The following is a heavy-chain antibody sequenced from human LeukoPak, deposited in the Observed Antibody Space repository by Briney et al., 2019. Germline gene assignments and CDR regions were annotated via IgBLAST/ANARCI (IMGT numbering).Heavy chain of an antibody. D-gene: IGHD5-24*01. V-gene: IGHV3-30*02. CDR1: GFTFSSYS. Sequence: PGGSLRLSCAASGFTFSSYSMNWVRQAPGKGLEWVAFIRYDGSNKYYADSVKGRFTISRDNSKNTLYLQMNSLRAEDTAVYYCAKDPMATTTGYYFDYWGQGTLVTVSS. CDR3: AKDPMATTTGYYFDY. J-gene: IGHJ4*02. CDR2: IRYDGSNK.